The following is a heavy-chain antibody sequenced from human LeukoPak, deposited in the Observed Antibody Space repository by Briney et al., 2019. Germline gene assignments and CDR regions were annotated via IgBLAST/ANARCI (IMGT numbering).Heavy chain of an antibody. V-gene: IGHV4-39*07. CDR2: IYYSGIT. Sequence: NPSETLSLTCTVSGGSISSSSYYWGWIRQPPGKGLEWIGSIYYSGITYYNPSLKSRVTISVDTSKNQFSLKLNSVTAADTAVYYCARIGVGATIHDYWGQGTLVTVSS. D-gene: IGHD1-26*01. CDR3: ARIGVGATIHDY. J-gene: IGHJ4*02. CDR1: GGSISSSSYY.